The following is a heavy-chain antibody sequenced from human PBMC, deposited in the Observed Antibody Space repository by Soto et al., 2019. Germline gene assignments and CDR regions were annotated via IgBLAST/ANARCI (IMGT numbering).Heavy chain of an antibody. CDR1: GGTFSSYT. CDR2: IIPILGIA. Sequence: ASVKVSCKACGGTFSSYTISWVRQAPGQGLEWMGRIIPILGIANYAQKFQGRVTITADKSTSTAYMELSSLRSEDTAVYYCASYFWSGYYTLYYYYYMDVWGKGTTVTVSS. V-gene: IGHV1-69*02. D-gene: IGHD3-3*01. CDR3: ASYFWSGYYTLYYYYYMDV. J-gene: IGHJ6*03.